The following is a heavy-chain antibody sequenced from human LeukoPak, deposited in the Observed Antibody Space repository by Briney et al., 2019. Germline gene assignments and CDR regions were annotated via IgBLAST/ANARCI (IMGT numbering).Heavy chain of an antibody. D-gene: IGHD3-22*01. V-gene: IGHV1-69*13. J-gene: IGHJ4*02. CDR1: GGTFSSYA. Sequence: SVKVSCKASGGTFSSYAISWVRQAPGQGLEWMGGIIPIFGTANYAQKFQGRVTITADESTSTAYMELSSLRSEDTAVYYCARERGVPEKYYYDSSGYYYWGQGTLVTVSS. CDR3: ARERGVPEKYYYDSSGYYY. CDR2: IIPIFGTA.